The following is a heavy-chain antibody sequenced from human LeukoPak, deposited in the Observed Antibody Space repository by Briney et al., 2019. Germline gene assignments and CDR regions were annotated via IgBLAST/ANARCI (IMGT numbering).Heavy chain of an antibody. V-gene: IGHV3-48*04. D-gene: IGHD6-19*01. CDR1: GFTFSSYA. CDR3: ARELAVAIAY. Sequence: GGSLRLSCAASGFTFSSYAMHWVRQAPGKGLEWVSYISSSGSTIYYADSVKGRFTISRDNAKNSLYLQMNGLRAEDTAVYYCARELAVAIAYWGQGTLVTVPS. CDR2: ISSSGSTI. J-gene: IGHJ4*02.